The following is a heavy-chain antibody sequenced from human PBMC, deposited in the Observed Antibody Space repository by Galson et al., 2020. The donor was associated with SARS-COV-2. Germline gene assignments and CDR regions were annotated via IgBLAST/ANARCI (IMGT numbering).Heavy chain of an antibody. CDR2: ISGSGVNT. CDR1: GITFNSYA. CDR3: AKSDSYYNYFYGLDV. J-gene: IGHJ6*02. V-gene: IGHV3-23*01. Sequence: GGSLRLSCAVSGITFNSYAMSWVRQAPGKGLEWVSGISGSGVNTYYADSVKGRFTISRDNSENTLYLQVNSLRVEDTAVYYCAKSDSYYNYFYGLDVWGQGTTVTVSS.